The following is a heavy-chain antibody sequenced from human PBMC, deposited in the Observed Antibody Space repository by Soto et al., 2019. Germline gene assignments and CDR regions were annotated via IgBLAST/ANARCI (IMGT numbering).Heavy chain of an antibody. V-gene: IGHV1-18*01. CDR3: AREYCTRTSCYGVDY. J-gene: IGHJ4*02. CDR1: GYTLTSYG. CDR2: ISTYNGDT. Sequence: QVQLVQSGTEVKKPGASVKVSCKASGYTLTSYGISRVRQAPGQGLEWMGWISTYNGDTKYAQKFQGRVTMTTDTSTSTAYTELRSLRSDDTAVYYCAREYCTRTSCYGVDYWGQGTLVTVSS. D-gene: IGHD2-2*01.